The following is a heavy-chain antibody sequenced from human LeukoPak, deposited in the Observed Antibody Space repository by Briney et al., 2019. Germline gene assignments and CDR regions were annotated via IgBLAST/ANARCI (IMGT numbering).Heavy chain of an antibody. J-gene: IGHJ4*02. Sequence: GGSLRLSCAASGFTFDDYAMHWVRHAPGKGLEWVSGISWNSGSIGYADSVKGRFSISRDNAKNSLYLQMNSLRAEDTALYYCAKDLDGYSYGTLDYWGQGTLVTVSS. CDR2: ISWNSGSI. CDR1: GFTFDDYA. CDR3: AKDLDGYSYGTLDY. D-gene: IGHD5-18*01. V-gene: IGHV3-9*01.